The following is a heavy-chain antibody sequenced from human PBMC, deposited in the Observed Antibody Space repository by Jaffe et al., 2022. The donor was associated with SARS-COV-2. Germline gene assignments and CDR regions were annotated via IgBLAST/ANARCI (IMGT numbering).Heavy chain of an antibody. J-gene: IGHJ4*02. Sequence: QVQLQQWGAGLLKPSETLSLTCAVYGGSFSGYYWSWIRQPPGKGLEWIGEINHSGSTNYNPSLKSRVTISVDTSKNQFSLKLSSVTAADTAVYYCARKVPYDRSDYWGQGTLVTVSS. V-gene: IGHV4-34*01. D-gene: IGHD3-22*01. CDR2: INHSGST. CDR1: GGSFSGYY. CDR3: ARKVPYDRSDY.